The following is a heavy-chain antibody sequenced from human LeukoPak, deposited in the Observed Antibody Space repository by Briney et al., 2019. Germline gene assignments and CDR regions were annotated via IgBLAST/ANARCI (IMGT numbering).Heavy chain of an antibody. CDR2: IYCSGNT. V-gene: IGHV4-59*01. CDR1: GGSISSYY. D-gene: IGHD3-22*01. Sequence: PSETLSLTCTVSGGSISSYYWSWIRQPPGKGLEWIGYIYCSGNTNYNPSLKSRVTISVDTSKNQFSLKLSSVTAADTAVYYCARIPDSSGYYYLDYWGQGTLVTVSS. CDR3: ARIPDSSGYYYLDY. J-gene: IGHJ4*02.